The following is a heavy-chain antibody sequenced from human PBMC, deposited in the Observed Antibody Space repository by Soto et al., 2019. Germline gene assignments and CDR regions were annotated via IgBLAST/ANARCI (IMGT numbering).Heavy chain of an antibody. V-gene: IGHV5-51*01. J-gene: IGHJ4*02. CDR1: GYNFATYW. D-gene: IGHD1-20*01. CDR2: IYPHDSDT. CDR3: ARRPDNTLDF. Sequence: GESLKISCKGSGYNFATYWIGWVRQMPGKGLEWMGIIYPHDSDTRYSPSFQGQVTISADKSISTAYLQWSSLKASDTAIYYCARRPDNTLDFWGQGTLVTVSS.